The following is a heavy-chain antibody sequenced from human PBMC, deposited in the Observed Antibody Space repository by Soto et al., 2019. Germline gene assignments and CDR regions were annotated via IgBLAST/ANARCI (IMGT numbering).Heavy chain of an antibody. CDR2: IYSGGST. D-gene: IGHD3-3*01. CDR1: GFTVSSNY. V-gene: IGHV3-66*01. CDR3: ARDDYYDFWSGYPGSGP. J-gene: IGHJ5*02. Sequence: GGSLRLSCAASGFTVSSNYMSWVRQAPGKGLEWVSVIYSGGSTYYADSVKGRFTISRDNSKNTLYLQMNSLRAEDTAVYYCARDDYYDFWSGYPGSGPWGQGTLVTISS.